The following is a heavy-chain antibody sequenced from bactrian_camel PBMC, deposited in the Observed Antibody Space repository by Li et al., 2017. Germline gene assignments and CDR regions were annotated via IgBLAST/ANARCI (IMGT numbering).Heavy chain of an antibody. V-gene: IGHV3S1*01. J-gene: IGHJ4*01. Sequence: QLVESGGGLVQPGGSLRLSCAASGFTFSNYYMTWVRQAPGKGLEWVSFITTGAGSTYYADSVKGRFIISRDNAKNTLYLQMNSLKTEDTAVYYCATADGSSWLPFDDWGQGTQVTVS. CDR1: GFTFSNYY. CDR2: ITTGAGST. D-gene: IGHD6*01. CDR3: ATADGSSWLPFDD.